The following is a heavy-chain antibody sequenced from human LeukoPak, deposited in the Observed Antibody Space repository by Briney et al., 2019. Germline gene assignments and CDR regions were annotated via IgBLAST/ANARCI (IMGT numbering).Heavy chain of an antibody. CDR2: INHSGST. Sequence: SETLSLTCAVYGGSFSGYYWSWIRQPPGKGLEWIGEINHSGSTNYNPSLKSRVTISVDTSKNQFSLKLSSVTAADTAVYYCARPIVATPNWFDPWGQGTLVTVSS. CDR1: GGSFSGYY. D-gene: IGHD5-12*01. CDR3: ARPIVATPNWFDP. J-gene: IGHJ5*02. V-gene: IGHV4-34*01.